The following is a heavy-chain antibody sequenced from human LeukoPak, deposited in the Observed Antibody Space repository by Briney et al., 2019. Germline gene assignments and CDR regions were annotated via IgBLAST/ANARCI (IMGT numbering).Heavy chain of an antibody. J-gene: IGHJ4*02. CDR1: GFTFSDYW. CDR2: INSDGSST. Sequence: GGSLRLSCAASGFTFSDYWMHWVRQAPGKGLVWVSRINSDGSSTNYADSVKGRFTISRDNAKNTPYLQMNSLRAEDTALYYCASGYLDYGGNSHWGQGTLVTVSS. V-gene: IGHV3-74*01. D-gene: IGHD4-23*01. CDR3: ASGYLDYGGNSH.